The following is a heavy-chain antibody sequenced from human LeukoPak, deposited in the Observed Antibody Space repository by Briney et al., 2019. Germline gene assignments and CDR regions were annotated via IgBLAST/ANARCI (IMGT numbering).Heavy chain of an antibody. Sequence: ASVKVSCKASGYTFTGYYMHWVRQAPGQGLEWMGWINPNSGGTNYAQKFQGRVTMTRDTSISTAYMELSRLRSDDTAVYYCARDQDYYDSSGYYFSDYWGQGTLVTVSS. CDR1: GYTFTGYY. CDR3: ARDQDYYDSSGYYFSDY. J-gene: IGHJ4*02. D-gene: IGHD3-22*01. CDR2: INPNSGGT. V-gene: IGHV1-2*02.